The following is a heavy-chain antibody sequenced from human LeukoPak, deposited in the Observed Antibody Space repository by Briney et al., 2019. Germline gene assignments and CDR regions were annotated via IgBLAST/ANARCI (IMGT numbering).Heavy chain of an antibody. CDR2: IHHSGRT. D-gene: IGHD1-14*01. CDR1: GFTFSSYAM. V-gene: IGHV4-4*02. J-gene: IGHJ4*02. Sequence: GSLRLSCAASGFTFSSYAMSWVRQAPGKGLEWIGEIHHSGRTNYNPSLKSRVTVSMDKTKNQFSLQLRSVTAADTAVYYCANSPRNWGQGTLVTVSS. CDR3: ANSPRN.